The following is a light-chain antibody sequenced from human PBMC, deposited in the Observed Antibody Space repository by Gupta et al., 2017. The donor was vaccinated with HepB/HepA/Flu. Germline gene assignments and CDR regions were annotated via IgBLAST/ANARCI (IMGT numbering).Light chain of an antibody. J-gene: IGKJ4*01. Sequence: DVVLTQSPLSLHVTPGEAASISCRSSQSLLYSDGNNYLDWYLQRPGQSPQLLIYLGSNRASGVPDRFSGSGSGTDFTLKISRVEAEDVGVYYCMQALQALRTIGGGTKVEI. V-gene: IGKV2-28*01. CDR3: MQALQALRT. CDR2: LGS. CDR1: QSLLYSDGNNY.